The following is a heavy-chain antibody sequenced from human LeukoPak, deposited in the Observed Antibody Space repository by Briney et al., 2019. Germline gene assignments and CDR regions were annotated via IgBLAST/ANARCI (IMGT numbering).Heavy chain of an antibody. CDR1: GGSFSGYY. J-gene: IGHJ4*02. Sequence: SETLSLTCAVYGGSFSGYYWSWIRQPPGKGLEWIGEINRSGSTNYNPSLKSRVTISVDASKNQFSLKLSSVTAADTAVYYCARTYYYDSSGVDYWGQGTLVTVSS. CDR3: ARTYYYDSSGVDY. CDR2: INRSGST. V-gene: IGHV4-34*01. D-gene: IGHD3-22*01.